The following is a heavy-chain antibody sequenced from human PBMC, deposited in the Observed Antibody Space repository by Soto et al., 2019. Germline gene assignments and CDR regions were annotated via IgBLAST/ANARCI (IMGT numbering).Heavy chain of an antibody. Sequence: LRRPLSLTCAVSGGSISSSNWWSWVRQPPGKGLEWIGEIYHSGSTNYNPSLKSRVTISVDKSKNQFSLKLSSVTAADTAVYYCARDGAIFGVDHYYYYGMDVWGQGTTVTVSS. CDR3: ARDGAIFGVDHYYYYGMDV. CDR1: GGSISSSNW. V-gene: IGHV4-4*02. D-gene: IGHD3-3*01. CDR2: IYHSGST. J-gene: IGHJ6*02.